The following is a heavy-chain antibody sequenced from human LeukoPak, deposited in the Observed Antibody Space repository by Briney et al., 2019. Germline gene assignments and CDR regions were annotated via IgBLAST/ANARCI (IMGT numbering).Heavy chain of an antibody. CDR2: VTHTGGT. V-gene: IGHV4-34*01. Sequence: PSETLSLTCAVYGGSFSGYYWSWIRQPPGEGLEWIGEVTHTGGTNYNPPLKSRVTISLDTFKNQFSLKLTSVTAADTAVFYCARLDIGDSGNPNWFDPWGQGTLVTVSS. D-gene: IGHD5-12*01. CDR1: GGSFSGYY. J-gene: IGHJ5*02. CDR3: ARLDIGDSGNPNWFDP.